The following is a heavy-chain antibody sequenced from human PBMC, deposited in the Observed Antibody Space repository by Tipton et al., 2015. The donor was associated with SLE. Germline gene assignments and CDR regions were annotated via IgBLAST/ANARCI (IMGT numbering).Heavy chain of an antibody. J-gene: IGHJ6*02. CDR1: GASISSSSNF. V-gene: IGHV4-39*07. CDR3: TRGPYCSVDSCYRGMDV. CDR2: IHSSGST. D-gene: IGHD2-15*01. Sequence: TLSLTCTVSGASISSSSNFWGWIRQPPGQGLEWIGSIHSSGSTHYNPSLKSRVTISVDTSENQFSLNLRSVTAADTAVNYCTRGPYCSVDSCYRGMDVWGQGTTVTVSS.